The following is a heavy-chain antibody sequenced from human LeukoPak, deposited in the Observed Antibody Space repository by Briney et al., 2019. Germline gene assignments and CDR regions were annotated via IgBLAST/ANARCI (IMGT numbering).Heavy chain of an antibody. CDR1: AFTFSSFS. CDR2: ISSSSSTI. CDR3: AVCSGGSCYSPHFQH. D-gene: IGHD2-15*01. V-gene: IGHV3-48*01. J-gene: IGHJ1*01. Sequence: GPLRLSCAASAFTFSSFSMNWVRQAPGKGLEWVSYISSSSSTIYYADSVKRRFTISRYNAKNSLYLQMNSLRAEDTAVYYCAVCSGGSCYSPHFQHWGQGTLVTVSS.